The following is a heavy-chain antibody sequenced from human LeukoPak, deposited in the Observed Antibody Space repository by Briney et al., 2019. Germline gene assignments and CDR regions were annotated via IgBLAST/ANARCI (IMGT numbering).Heavy chain of an antibody. V-gene: IGHV3-23*01. CDR3: VRDGDAYNFDF. Sequence: GGSLRLSCAASGFTFSTYAMSWVRQAPGKGLEWVSTISDSGANTYYADSVRGRFTISRDNSKNTLSLHMISLRAEDTAVYFCVRDGDAYNFDFWGQGVLVTVSS. CDR1: GFTFSTYA. D-gene: IGHD5-24*01. J-gene: IGHJ4*02. CDR2: ISDSGANT.